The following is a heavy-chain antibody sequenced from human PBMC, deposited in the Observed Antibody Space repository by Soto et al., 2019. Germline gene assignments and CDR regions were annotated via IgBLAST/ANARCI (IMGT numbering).Heavy chain of an antibody. Sequence: QVQLQESGPGLVKPSETLSLTCTVSGDSISSYYWSWIRQPPGKGLEWIGYIYYSGNTNHNPPLKIRVTISIETSKNQFSLKLSSVTAADTAVYYCARLGILTFYYNWYFDVCGRGTLVTVSS. V-gene: IGHV4-59*01. CDR1: GDSISSYY. CDR3: ARLGILTFYYNWYFDV. J-gene: IGHJ2*01. CDR2: IYYSGNT. D-gene: IGHD3-9*01.